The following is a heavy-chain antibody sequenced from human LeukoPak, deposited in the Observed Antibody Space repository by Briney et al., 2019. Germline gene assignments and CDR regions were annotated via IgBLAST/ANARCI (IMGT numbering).Heavy chain of an antibody. CDR1: GGSISSYY. CDR3: AGRYCSSTSCYLRGFDP. D-gene: IGHD2-2*01. Sequence: SETLSLTCTVSGGSISSYYWSWIRQPAGKGLEWIGRIYTSGSTNYNPSLKSRVTMSVDTSKNQFSLKLSSVTAADTAVYYCAGRYCSSTSCYLRGFDPWGQGTLVTVPS. CDR2: IYTSGST. J-gene: IGHJ5*02. V-gene: IGHV4-4*07.